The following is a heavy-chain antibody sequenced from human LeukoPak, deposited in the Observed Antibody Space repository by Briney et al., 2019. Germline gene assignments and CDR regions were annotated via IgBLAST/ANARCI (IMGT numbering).Heavy chain of an antibody. CDR2: IHYISDGP. CDR3: ARCVTGWPNWFAP. V-gene: IGHV3-23*01. D-gene: IGHD6-19*01. J-gene: IGHJ5*02. Sequence: TGGSLRLSCVGSGFSFSRYAMSWVRQAPGKGLEWVASIHYISDGPYYADSVEGRFTISRDDSKNTVYLQMNSLRVEDTAIYYCARCVTGWPNWFAPWGQGTLATVSS. CDR1: GFSFSRYA.